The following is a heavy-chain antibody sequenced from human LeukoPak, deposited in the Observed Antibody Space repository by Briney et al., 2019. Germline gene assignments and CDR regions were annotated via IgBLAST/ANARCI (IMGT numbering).Heavy chain of an antibody. D-gene: IGHD6-13*01. CDR3: ARGYSSSWYFNWFDP. V-gene: IGHV4-38-2*02. J-gene: IGHJ5*02. CDR2: IYHSGRT. Sequence: PSETLSLTCTVSGYSISSGYYWGWLRQPPGKGLEWIGNIYHSGRTFYNPSLKSRVTISVDTSKNQFSLKLSSVTAADTAVYYCARGYSSSWYFNWFDPWGQGTLVTVSS. CDR1: GYSISSGYY.